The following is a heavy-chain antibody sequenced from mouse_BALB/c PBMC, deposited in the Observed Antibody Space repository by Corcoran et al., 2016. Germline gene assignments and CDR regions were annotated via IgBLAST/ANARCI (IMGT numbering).Heavy chain of an antibody. Sequence: QIQLVQSGPELKKPGETVRISCKASGYTFTTAGMQWVQKMPGKGLKWIGWINTHSGVPKYAEDFKGRFAFSLETSASTAYLQISNLKNEDTATYFCARSDYKKYFDYWGQGTTLTVSS. D-gene: IGHD2-12*01. CDR1: GYTFTTAG. CDR3: ARSDYKKYFDY. CDR2: INTHSGVP. J-gene: IGHJ2*01. V-gene: IGHV9-4*02.